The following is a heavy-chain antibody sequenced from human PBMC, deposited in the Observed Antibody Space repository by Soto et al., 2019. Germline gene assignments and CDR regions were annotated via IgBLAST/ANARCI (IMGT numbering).Heavy chain of an antibody. CDR2: ISVYTGNT. CDR1: GYTFTAYG. CDR3: ARGRAYCGGDCYLLDY. J-gene: IGHJ4*02. V-gene: IGHV1-18*01. D-gene: IGHD2-21*02. Sequence: ASVKVSCKASGYTFTAYGFNWVRQAPGQGLEWMGWISVYTGNTNYAQNLQGRVTMTTDTSTRTAYMELRGLRSDDTAVYYCARGRAYCGGDCYLLDYCGQGTPVTLSS.